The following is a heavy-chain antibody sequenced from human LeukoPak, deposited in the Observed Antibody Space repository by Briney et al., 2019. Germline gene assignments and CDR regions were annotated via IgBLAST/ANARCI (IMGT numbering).Heavy chain of an antibody. V-gene: IGHV3-30*04. CDR3: AREGYCSGGSCYPGLLDY. CDR2: ISYDGSNK. D-gene: IGHD2-15*01. J-gene: IGHJ4*02. CDR1: GFTFSSYA. Sequence: GRSLRLSCAASGFTFSSYAMHWVRQAPGKGLEWVAVISYDGSNKYYADSVKGRFTISRDNSKNTLYLQMNSLRAEDTAVYYCAREGYCSGGSCYPGLLDYWDQGTLVTVSS.